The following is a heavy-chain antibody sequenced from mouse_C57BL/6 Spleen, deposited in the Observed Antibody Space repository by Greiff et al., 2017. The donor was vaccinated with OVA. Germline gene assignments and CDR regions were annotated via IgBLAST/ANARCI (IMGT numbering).Heavy chain of an antibody. CDR1: GFTFSSYA. CDR3: ARGVAY. V-gene: IGHV5-4*01. Sequence: EVQVVESGGGLVKPGGSLKLSCAASGFTFSSYAMSWVRQTPEQRLEWVATISDGGSYTYYPDNVKGRFTISRDNAKNNLYMQMSHLKSEDTAMYYCARGVAYWGQGTLVTVSA. J-gene: IGHJ3*01. CDR2: ISDGGSYT.